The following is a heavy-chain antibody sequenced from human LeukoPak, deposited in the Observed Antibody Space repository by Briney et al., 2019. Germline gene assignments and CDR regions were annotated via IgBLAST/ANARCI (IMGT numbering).Heavy chain of an antibody. CDR3: ARHSGGVTGTTDWFDP. CDR2: INYSGNT. Sequence: SETLSLTCAVYGGSFSGYYWSWIREPPGKGPEWIGIINYSGNTHYNPSLRSRLTISVDTSKNQFSLRLSSVTAADTAVCYCARHSGGVTGTTDWFDPWGQGTLVTVSS. CDR1: GGSFSGYY. J-gene: IGHJ5*02. D-gene: IGHD1-14*01. V-gene: IGHV4-34*01.